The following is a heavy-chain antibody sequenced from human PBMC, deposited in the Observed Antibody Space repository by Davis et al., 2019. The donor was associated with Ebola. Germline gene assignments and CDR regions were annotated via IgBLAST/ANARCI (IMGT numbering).Heavy chain of an antibody. V-gene: IGHV5-51*01. Sequence: GASLKISCKGSGYTFTNYWIAWVRQLPGKGLEWMGIIYPGDSDTRYSPSFQGHITISADRSIGTAYLQLHSLRASDTGLYFCARREGSSWHHFDAGGQDTQVTVSS. CDR1: GYTFTNYW. D-gene: IGHD6-13*01. CDR2: IYPGDSDT. J-gene: IGHJ4*02. CDR3: ARREGSSWHHFDA.